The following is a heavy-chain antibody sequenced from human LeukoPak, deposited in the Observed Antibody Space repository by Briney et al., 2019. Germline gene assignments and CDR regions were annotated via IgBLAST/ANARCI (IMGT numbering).Heavy chain of an antibody. D-gene: IGHD2-8*01. Sequence: PGRSLRLSCAASGFTFDDYAMHWVRHAPGKGLEWVSGISWNSGSKGYADSVKGRFTISRNNARNSLYVKMNSLRAEDTAVYYCASHTGAGVAFRPFHIWGQGTMVTVSS. J-gene: IGHJ3*02. CDR1: GFTFDDYA. CDR2: ISWNSGSK. V-gene: IGHV3-9*01. CDR3: ASHTGAGVAFRPFHI.